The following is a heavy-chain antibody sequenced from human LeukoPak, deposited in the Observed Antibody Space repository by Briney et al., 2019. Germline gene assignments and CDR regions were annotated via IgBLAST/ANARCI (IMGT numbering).Heavy chain of an antibody. V-gene: IGHV3-23*01. J-gene: IGHJ4*02. CDR2: ISGSGGST. CDR3: ARERPKPRDTYYYDSSGFDY. Sequence: GGSLRLSCAASGFTFSSYAMSWVRQAPGKGLEWVSAISGSGGSTYYADSVKGRFTISRDNAKNSLYLQMNSLRAEDTAVYYCARERPKPRDTYYYDSSGFDYWGQGTLVTVSS. D-gene: IGHD3-22*01. CDR1: GFTFSSYA.